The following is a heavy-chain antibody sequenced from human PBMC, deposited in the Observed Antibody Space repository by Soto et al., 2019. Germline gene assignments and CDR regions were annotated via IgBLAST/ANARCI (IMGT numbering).Heavy chain of an antibody. CDR3: ARHGYYDNGWFDP. J-gene: IGHJ5*02. D-gene: IGHD3-22*01. CDR1: GGSFSGYY. Sequence: SETLSLTCAVYGGSFSGYYWSWIRQPPGKGLEWIGEINHSGSTNYNPSLKSRVTISVDTSKNQFSLKLSSVTAADTAVYYCARHGYYDNGWFDPWGQGTLVTVSS. CDR2: INHSGST. V-gene: IGHV4-34*01.